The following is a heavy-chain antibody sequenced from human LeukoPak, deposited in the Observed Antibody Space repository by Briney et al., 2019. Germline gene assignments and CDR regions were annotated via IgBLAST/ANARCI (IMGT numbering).Heavy chain of an antibody. J-gene: IGHJ6*03. Sequence: GGSLRLSCAASGFTFSSYSMNWVRQAPGKGLEWVSSISSSSSYIYYADSVKGRFTISRDNAKNSLYLQMNSLRAEDTAVYYCARDHKFSSSGYYYYYMDVWGKGTTVTVSS. CDR3: ARDHKFSSSGYYYYYMDV. CDR1: GFTFSSYS. CDR2: ISSSSSYI. V-gene: IGHV3-21*01. D-gene: IGHD6-6*01.